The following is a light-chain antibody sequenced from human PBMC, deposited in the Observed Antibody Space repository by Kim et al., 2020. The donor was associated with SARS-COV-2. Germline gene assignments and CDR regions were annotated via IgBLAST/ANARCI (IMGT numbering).Light chain of an antibody. J-gene: IGKJ4*01. CDR2: GAS. Sequence: EIVMTQSPATLSMSPGERATLSCRASQSVSSTLAWYQQKPGQAPRLLIYGASNRATGIPARFSGSGSETEFTLTISSLQSEDFAVYFCQQYSDWPLTFGGGTKVDIK. CDR3: QQYSDWPLT. CDR1: QSVSST. V-gene: IGKV3-15*01.